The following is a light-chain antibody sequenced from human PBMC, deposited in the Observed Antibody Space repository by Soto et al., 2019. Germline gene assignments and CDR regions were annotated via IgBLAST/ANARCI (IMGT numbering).Light chain of an antibody. Sequence: EIVLTQSPGTLSLSPGERATLSCRASQSVSSSYLAWYQQKHGQAPSLLIYGASRRATGIPDRFSGSGSGTDFTLTISRLEPEDFAVYYCQQYGSSPWTFGQGTKVEIK. CDR1: QSVSSSY. CDR3: QQYGSSPWT. CDR2: GAS. J-gene: IGKJ1*01. V-gene: IGKV3-20*01.